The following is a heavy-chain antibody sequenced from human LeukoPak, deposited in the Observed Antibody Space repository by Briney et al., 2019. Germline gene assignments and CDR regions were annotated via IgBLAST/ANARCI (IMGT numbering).Heavy chain of an antibody. V-gene: IGHV1-46*01. Sequence: GASVKVSCKASGYTFTSYDINWVRQAPGQGLEWMGIINPSGGSTSYAQKFQGRVTMTRDTSTSTVYMELSSLRSEDTAVYYCAREATYVWGSYRPFDPWGQGTLVTVSS. J-gene: IGHJ5*02. CDR1: GYTFTSYD. CDR2: INPSGGST. D-gene: IGHD3-16*02. CDR3: AREATYVWGSYRPFDP.